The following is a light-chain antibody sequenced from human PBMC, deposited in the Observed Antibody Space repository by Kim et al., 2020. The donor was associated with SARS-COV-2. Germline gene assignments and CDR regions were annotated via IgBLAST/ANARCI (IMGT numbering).Light chain of an antibody. CDR2: GTS. CDR1: QSVSSN. Sequence: SIGERATLSCRASQSVSSNVAWYQQKPGQPPRLLMYGTSIRATGIPARFSGSWSGTQYTLTISSVQSEDFAIYYCQQYNDWPSLTLGGGTKVDIK. V-gene: IGKV3-15*01. J-gene: IGKJ4*01. CDR3: QQYNDWPSLT.